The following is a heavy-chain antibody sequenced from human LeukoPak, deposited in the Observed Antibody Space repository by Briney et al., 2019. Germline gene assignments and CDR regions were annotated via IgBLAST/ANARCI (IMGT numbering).Heavy chain of an antibody. Sequence: PGGSLRLSCAASGFTFRSFVMHWVRQAPGKGLVWVSRINSDGSSTSYADSVKGRFTISRDNAKNTLYLQMNSLRAEDTAVYYCARGNYDSSGLLDYWGQGTLVTVSS. CDR1: GFTFRSFV. CDR2: INSDGSST. CDR3: ARGNYDSSGLLDY. V-gene: IGHV3-74*01. J-gene: IGHJ4*02. D-gene: IGHD3-22*01.